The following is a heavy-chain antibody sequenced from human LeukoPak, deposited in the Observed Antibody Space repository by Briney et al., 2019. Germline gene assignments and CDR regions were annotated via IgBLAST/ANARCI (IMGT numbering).Heavy chain of an antibody. CDR1: GGSISSYY. CDR3: ARDPGYYGSGSYYPRSNYYYYYGMDV. V-gene: IGHV4-59*01. J-gene: IGHJ6*02. Sequence: PSETLSLTCTVSGGSISSYYWSWIRRPPGKGLEWIGYIYYSGSTNYNPSLKSRVTISVDTSKNQFSLKLSSVTAADTAVYYCARDPGYYGSGSYYPRSNYYYYYGMDVWGQGTTVTVSS. D-gene: IGHD3-10*01. CDR2: IYYSGST.